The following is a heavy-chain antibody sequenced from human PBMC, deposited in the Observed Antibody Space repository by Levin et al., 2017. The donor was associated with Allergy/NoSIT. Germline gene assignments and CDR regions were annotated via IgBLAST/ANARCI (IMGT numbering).Heavy chain of an antibody. CDR3: ARLRVPAAPEGSWFDP. CDR2: IYPGDSDT. Sequence: GGSLRLSCKGSGYSFTSYWIGWVRQMPGKGLEWMGIIYPGDSDTRYSPSFQGQVTISADKSISTAYLQWSSLKASDTAMYYCARLRVPAAPEGSWFDPWGQGTLVTVSS. V-gene: IGHV5-51*01. D-gene: IGHD2-2*01. CDR1: GYSFTSYW. J-gene: IGHJ5*02.